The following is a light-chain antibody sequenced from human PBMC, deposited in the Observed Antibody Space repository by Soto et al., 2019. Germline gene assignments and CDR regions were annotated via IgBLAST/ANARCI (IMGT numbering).Light chain of an antibody. CDR1: NSDVGSYNL. J-gene: IGLJ1*01. V-gene: IGLV2-23*02. Sequence: ALTQPASVSGSPRQSITISCTGTNSDVGSYNLVSWFQQHPGKAPKLVIYEVTKRPSGVSDRFSGSKSGNTASLTISGLQAEDEADYYCFSYAGDSVYVFGTGTKVTVL. CDR2: EVT. CDR3: FSYAGDSVYV.